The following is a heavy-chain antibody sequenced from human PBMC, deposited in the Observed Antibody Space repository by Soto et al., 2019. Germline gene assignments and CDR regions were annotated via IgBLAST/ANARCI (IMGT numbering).Heavy chain of an antibody. V-gene: IGHV3-15*01. CDR3: PPRYCSSTSCDY. CDR1: GFTFSNAW. CDR2: IKSKTDGGTT. Sequence: GGSLRLSCAASGFTFSNAWMSWVRQAPGKGLEWVGRIKSKTDGGTTDYAAPVKGRFTISRDDSKNTLYLQMNSLKTEDTAVYYCPPRYCSSTSCDYWGQGTLVTVSS. D-gene: IGHD2-2*01. J-gene: IGHJ4*02.